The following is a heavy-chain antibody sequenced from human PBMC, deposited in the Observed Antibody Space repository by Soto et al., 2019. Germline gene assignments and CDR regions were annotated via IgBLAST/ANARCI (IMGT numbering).Heavy chain of an antibody. CDR3: ATETKDYDSSGYYRRSGMDV. V-gene: IGHV1-69*13. CDR1: GGTFSSYA. CDR2: IIPIFGTA. D-gene: IGHD3-22*01. Sequence: GASVKVSCKAPGGTFSSYAISWVRQAPGQGLELMGGIIPIFGTANYAQKFQGRVTITADESTSTAYMELSSLRSEDTAVYYCATETKDYDSSGYYRRSGMDVWGQGTTVTVYS. J-gene: IGHJ6*02.